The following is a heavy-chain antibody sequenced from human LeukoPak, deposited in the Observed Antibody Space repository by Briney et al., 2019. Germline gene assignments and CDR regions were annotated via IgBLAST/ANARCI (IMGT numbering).Heavy chain of an antibody. CDR1: GFTFSSYA. CDR3: ARGLPTAV. D-gene: IGHD2-15*01. CDR2: ISYDGSNK. V-gene: IGHV3-30-3*01. Sequence: GGSLRLSCAASGFTFSSYAIHWVRQAPGKGLEWVAVISYDGSNKYYADSVKGRFTISRDNAKNSLYLQMNSLRAEDTAVYYCARGLPTAVWGQGTTVTVSS. J-gene: IGHJ6*02.